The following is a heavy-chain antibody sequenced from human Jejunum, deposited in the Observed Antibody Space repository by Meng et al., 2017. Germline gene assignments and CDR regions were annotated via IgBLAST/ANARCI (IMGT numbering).Heavy chain of an antibody. CDR3: AKGERIVVVVGATAFDY. D-gene: IGHD2-15*01. J-gene: IGHJ4*02. CDR2: ISGSGTST. Sequence: GSLRLSCAASGFTFSSYAMSWVRQAPGKGLEWVSAISGSGTSTYYAGSVKGRFTISRDNSKNTLFLQINSLRAEDTAVYYCAKGERIVVVVGATAFDYWGQGTLVTVSS. V-gene: IGHV3-23*01. CDR1: GFTFSSYA.